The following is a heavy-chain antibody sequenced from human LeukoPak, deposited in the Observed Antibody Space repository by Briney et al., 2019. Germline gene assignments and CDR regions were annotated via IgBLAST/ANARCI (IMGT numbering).Heavy chain of an antibody. CDR1: GFTFSSYA. Sequence: GGSLRLSCAASGFTFSSYAMSWVRQAPGEGLGWVLAISGGGGSTYYADSVKGRFTISRDNSKNTLYLQMNSLRAEDTAVYYCAKEPFLRYFDWLFPSSYFDYWGQGTLVTVSS. J-gene: IGHJ4*02. CDR2: ISGGGGST. V-gene: IGHV3-23*01. CDR3: AKEPFLRYFDWLFPSSYFDY. D-gene: IGHD3-9*01.